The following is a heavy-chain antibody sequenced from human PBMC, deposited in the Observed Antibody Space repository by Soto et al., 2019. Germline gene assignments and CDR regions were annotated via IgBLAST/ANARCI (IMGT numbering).Heavy chain of an antibody. CDR1: GGSVSGGSYF. CDR2: FYYSGST. J-gene: IGHJ4*02. D-gene: IGHD1-1*01. CDR3: AREGRMGTFDY. Sequence: SETLSLTCTVSGGSVSGGSYFWSWVRQPPGKGLEWIGYFYYSGSTKYNPSLKSRVTILDDTSKNQFSLKLNSVTAADTAVYYCAREGRMGTFDYWGQGALVTVS. V-gene: IGHV4-61*01.